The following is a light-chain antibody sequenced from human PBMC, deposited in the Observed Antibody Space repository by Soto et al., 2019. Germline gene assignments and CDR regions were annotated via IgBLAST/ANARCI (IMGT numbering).Light chain of an antibody. CDR2: WAS. CDR3: QQYYSTGYT. Sequence: DIVMTQSPDSLAVSLGERATINCKSSQSVLYSGNNKNYLAWYQQKPGQPPKLLIYWASTRESGVPDRFGGSGSGTDFTLTISSLQAEDVAVYYCQQYYSTGYTFGQGTKLEIK. J-gene: IGKJ2*01. V-gene: IGKV4-1*01. CDR1: QSVLYSGNNKNY.